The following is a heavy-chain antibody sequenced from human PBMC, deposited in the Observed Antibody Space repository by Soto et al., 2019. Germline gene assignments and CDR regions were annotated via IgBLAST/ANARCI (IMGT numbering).Heavy chain of an antibody. CDR1: GGSISSSSYY. Sequence: PSETLSLTCTVSGGSISSSSYYWGWIRQPPGKGLEWIGSIYYSGSTYYNPSLKSRVTISVDTSKNQFSLKLSSVTAADTAVYYCARTLYNNYGYYYYGMDVWGQGTTVTVSS. J-gene: IGHJ6*02. V-gene: IGHV4-39*07. CDR3: ARTLYNNYGYYYYGMDV. D-gene: IGHD4-4*01. CDR2: IYYSGST.